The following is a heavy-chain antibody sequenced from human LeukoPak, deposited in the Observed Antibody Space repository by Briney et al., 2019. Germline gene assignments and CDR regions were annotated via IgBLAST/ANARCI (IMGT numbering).Heavy chain of an antibody. V-gene: IGHV3-30*18. D-gene: IGHD6-19*01. CDR1: GFTFGSYG. J-gene: IGHJ4*02. CDR2: ISYDGSNK. Sequence: GRSLRLSCAASGFTFGSYGMHWVRQAPGKGLEWVAVISYDGSNKYYADSVKGRFTISRDNSKNTLYLQMNSLRAEDTAVYYCAKDIGRGWYLLYFDYWGQGTLVTVSS. CDR3: AKDIGRGWYLLYFDY.